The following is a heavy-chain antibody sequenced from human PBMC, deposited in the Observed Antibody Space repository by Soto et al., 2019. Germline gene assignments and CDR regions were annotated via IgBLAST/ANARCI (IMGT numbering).Heavy chain of an antibody. Sequence: HPGGSLRLSCTASGFTFGDYAMSWVRQAPGKGLEWVGFIRSKAYGGTTEYAASVKGRFTISRDDSKSIAYLQMNSLKTEDTAVYYCTRSFLEWLLLGPFYGMDVWGQGTTVTVSS. D-gene: IGHD3-3*02. CDR3: TRSFLEWLLLGPFYGMDV. V-gene: IGHV3-49*04. J-gene: IGHJ6*02. CDR2: IRSKAYGGTT. CDR1: GFTFGDYA.